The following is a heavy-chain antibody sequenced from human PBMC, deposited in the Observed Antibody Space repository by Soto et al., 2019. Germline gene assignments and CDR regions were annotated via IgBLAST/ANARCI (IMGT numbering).Heavy chain of an antibody. V-gene: IGHV1-69*01. Sequence: QVQLVQSGAEVRKPGSSVTVSCKASGGTFSNYAISWVRQAPGQGLEWMRGIIPIVGTGSYAQKFQGRVTITADDPTTTAYMELSSLRFEDTAVYYCARVVILVPTASTHYHYHMDVWGPGTTVTVSS. CDR2: IIPIVGTG. D-gene: IGHD2-2*01. CDR3: ARVVILVPTASTHYHYHMDV. J-gene: IGHJ6*02. CDR1: GGTFSNYA.